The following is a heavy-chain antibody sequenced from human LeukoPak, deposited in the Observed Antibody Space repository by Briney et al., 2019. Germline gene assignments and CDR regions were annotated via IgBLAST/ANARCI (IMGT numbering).Heavy chain of an antibody. D-gene: IGHD3-3*01. CDR1: GFTFSSYY. Sequence: GGSLRLSCAASGFTFSSYYMNWVRQAPGKGLEWVSSISSSSNYIYYADSVKGRFTISRDNAKNSLYLQMNSLRAEDTAVYYCARTMKGDFWSGYLYYYYYYMDVWGKGTTVTVSS. CDR3: ARTMKGDFWSGYLYYYYYYMDV. CDR2: ISSSSNYI. V-gene: IGHV3-21*04. J-gene: IGHJ6*03.